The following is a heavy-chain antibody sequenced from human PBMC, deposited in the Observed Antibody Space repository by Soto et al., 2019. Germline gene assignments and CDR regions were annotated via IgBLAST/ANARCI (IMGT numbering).Heavy chain of an antibody. CDR1: GGSISSSSYY. V-gene: IGHV4-39*01. Sequence: SETLSLTCTVSGGSISSSSYYWGWIRQPPGKGLEWIGSIYYSGSTYYNPSLKSRVTISVDTSKNQFSLKLSSVTAADTAVYYCASHAIDTYYYDSSGYYWAYWGQGTLVTVSS. J-gene: IGHJ4*02. CDR3: ASHAIDTYYYDSSGYYWAY. CDR2: IYYSGST. D-gene: IGHD3-22*01.